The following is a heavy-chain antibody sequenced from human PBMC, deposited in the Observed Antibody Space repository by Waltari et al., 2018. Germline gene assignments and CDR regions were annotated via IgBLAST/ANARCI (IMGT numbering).Heavy chain of an antibody. D-gene: IGHD3-3*01. J-gene: IGHJ4*02. CDR1: GFTFSSYG. CDR3: AKDFGATSIDY. Sequence: QVQLVESGGGVVQPGRSLRLSCAASGFTFSSYGMNWVRQAPGKGLEWVAVISYDGSNKYYADSVKGRFTISRDNSKNTLYLQMNSLRAEDTAVYYCAKDFGATSIDYWGQGTLVTVSS. CDR2: ISYDGSNK. V-gene: IGHV3-30*18.